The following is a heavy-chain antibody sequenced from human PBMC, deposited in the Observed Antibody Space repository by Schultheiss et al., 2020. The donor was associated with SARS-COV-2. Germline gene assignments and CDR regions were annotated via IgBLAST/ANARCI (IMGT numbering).Heavy chain of an antibody. Sequence: ASVKVSCKASGYTFTSYAMHWVRQAPGQRLEWMGWISAYNGNTNYAQKRQGRVTMTTDTSTSTAYMELRSLRSDDTAVYYCARDLRVGAHHDAFDIWGQGTMVTVSS. D-gene: IGHD1-26*01. CDR1: GYTFTSYA. J-gene: IGHJ3*02. CDR3: ARDLRVGAHHDAFDI. CDR2: ISAYNGNT. V-gene: IGHV1-18*01.